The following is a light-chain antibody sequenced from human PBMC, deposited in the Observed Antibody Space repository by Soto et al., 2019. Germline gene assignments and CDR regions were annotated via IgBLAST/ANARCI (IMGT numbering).Light chain of an antibody. CDR2: EGS. CDR1: SSDVWSYNL. Sequence: QSALTQPASVSGSPGQSITISCTGTSSDVWSYNLVSWYQQHPGKAPKLMIYEGSKRPSGVSNRFSGSKSGNTASLTISGLQAEDEADYYCCSYAGSSTSHVVFGGGTKLTVL. J-gene: IGLJ2*01. V-gene: IGLV2-23*01. CDR3: CSYAGSSTSHVV.